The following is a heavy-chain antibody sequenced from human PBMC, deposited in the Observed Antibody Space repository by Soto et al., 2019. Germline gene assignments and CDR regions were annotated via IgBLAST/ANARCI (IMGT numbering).Heavy chain of an antibody. D-gene: IGHD1-26*01. J-gene: IGHJ4*02. CDR1: GFTFSNAW. CDR2: IKSKTDGGTT. CDR3: TAAPPWYHSGSYSFTPFFLY. V-gene: IGHV3-15*01. Sequence: GGSLRLSCAASGFTFSNAWMSWVRQAPGKGLEWVGRIKSKTDGGTTDYAAPVKGRFTISRDDSKNTLYLQMNSLKTEDTAVYYCTAAPPWYHSGSYSFTPFFLYWGQGTLVTVSS.